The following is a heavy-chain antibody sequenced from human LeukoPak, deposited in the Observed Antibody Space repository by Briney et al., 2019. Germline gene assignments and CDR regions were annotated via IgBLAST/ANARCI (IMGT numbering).Heavy chain of an antibody. V-gene: IGHV3-23*01. D-gene: IGHD2-2*01. CDR3: AKAKVVVVPAAMIDY. Sequence: GGSLRLSCAASGFTFSSYAMSWVRQAPGKGLEWVSAISGSGGSTYYAGSVKGRFTISRDNSKNTLYLQMNSLRAEDTAVYYCAKAKVVVVPAAMIDYWGQGTLVTVSS. J-gene: IGHJ4*02. CDR1: GFTFSSYA. CDR2: ISGSGGST.